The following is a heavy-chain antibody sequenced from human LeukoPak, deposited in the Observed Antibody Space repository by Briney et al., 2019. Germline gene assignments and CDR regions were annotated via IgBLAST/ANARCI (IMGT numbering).Heavy chain of an antibody. V-gene: IGHV4-4*07. CDR3: ARDLDTAMINDY. CDR1: GGSISSYY. J-gene: IGHJ4*02. CDR2: IYHSGST. D-gene: IGHD5-18*01. Sequence: SETLSLTCTVSGGSISSYYWSWIRQPAGKGLEWIGSIYHSGSTYYNPSLKSRVTISVDTSKNQFSLKLSSVTAADTAVYYCARDLDTAMINDYWGQGTLVTVSS.